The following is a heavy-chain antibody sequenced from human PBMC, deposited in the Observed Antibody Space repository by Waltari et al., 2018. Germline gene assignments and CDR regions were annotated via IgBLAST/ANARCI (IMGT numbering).Heavy chain of an antibody. CDR3: ASSGYSSGWALY. CDR1: GGSISSSSYY. CDR2: IYYSGST. J-gene: IGHJ4*02. V-gene: IGHV4-39*07. D-gene: IGHD6-19*01. Sequence: QLQLQESGPGLVKPSETLSLTCTVSGGSISSSSYYWGWIRKPPGKGLEWIGSIYYSGSTYYNPSLKSRVTISVDTSKNQFSLKLSSVTAADTAVYYCASSGYSSGWALYWGQGTLVTVSS.